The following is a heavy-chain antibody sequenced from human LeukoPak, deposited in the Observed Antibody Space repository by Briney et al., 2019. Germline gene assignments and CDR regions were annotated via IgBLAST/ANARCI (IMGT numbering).Heavy chain of an antibody. CDR3: ARIRDGYNDAYDI. CDR2: INPGGGNT. V-gene: IGHV1-46*01. CDR1: GYTLTNSY. J-gene: IGHJ3*02. Sequence: ASVKVSCKASGYTLTNSYIHWVRQAPGQGFQWMRLINPGGGNTNYAQNFQGRLTMTRDTSTTTVYMELSGLRSEDTAIYYCARIRDGYNDAYDIWGQGTVVTVPS. D-gene: IGHD5-24*01.